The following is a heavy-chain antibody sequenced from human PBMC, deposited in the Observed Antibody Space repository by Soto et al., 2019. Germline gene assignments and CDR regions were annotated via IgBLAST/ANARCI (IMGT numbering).Heavy chain of an antibody. Sequence: EVRLVESGGALIQPGGSLRLSCAASGFNVSSNYMNWVRQAPGKGLEWVSVIYSGGSTYYADSVKGRFTISRDNSKNILYLKMNSLRVEDTAVYYCAREQRGYGPWGQGPLVTVSS. CDR1: GFNVSSNY. J-gene: IGHJ5*02. CDR3: AREQRGYGP. D-gene: IGHD5-18*01. CDR2: IYSGGST. V-gene: IGHV3-53*01.